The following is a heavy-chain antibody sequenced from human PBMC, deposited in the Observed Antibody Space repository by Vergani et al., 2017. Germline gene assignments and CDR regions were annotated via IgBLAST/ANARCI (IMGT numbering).Heavy chain of an antibody. V-gene: IGHV1-69*08. Sequence: QVQLVQSGAEVKKPGSSVKVSCKASGGTFSSCTISWVRQAPGQGLEWMGRIIPILGIANYAQKFQGRVTITADKSTSTAYMELSSLRSEDTAVYYCARDRRHLYYYDSSGYPRENYGMDVWGQGTTVTVSS. D-gene: IGHD3-22*01. CDR2: IIPILGIA. CDR1: GGTFSSCT. J-gene: IGHJ6*02. CDR3: ARDRRHLYYYDSSGYPRENYGMDV.